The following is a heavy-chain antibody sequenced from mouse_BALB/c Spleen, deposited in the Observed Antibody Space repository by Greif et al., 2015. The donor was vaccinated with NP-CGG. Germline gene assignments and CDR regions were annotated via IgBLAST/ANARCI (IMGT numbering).Heavy chain of an antibody. CDR1: GYTFTSYY. Sequence: QVHVKQSGAELVKPGASVKLSCKASGYTFTSYYMYWVKQRPGQGLEWIGEINPSNGGTNFNEKFKSKATLTVDKSSSTAYMQLSSLTSEDSAVYYCTRPLLRYQAGYFDVWGAGTTVTVSS. D-gene: IGHD1-1*01. J-gene: IGHJ1*01. V-gene: IGHV1S81*02. CDR3: TRPLLRYQAGYFDV. CDR2: INPSNGGT.